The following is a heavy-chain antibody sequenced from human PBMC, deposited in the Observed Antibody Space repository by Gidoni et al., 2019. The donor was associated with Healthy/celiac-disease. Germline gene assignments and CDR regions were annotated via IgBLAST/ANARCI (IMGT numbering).Heavy chain of an antibody. J-gene: IGHJ6*02. CDR3: AKNIAPHYYDSSGMYF. V-gene: IGHV3-30*18. Sequence: AASGFTFSSYGMHWVRQAPGKGLELVAVISYDGSNKYYADSVKGRFTISRDNSKNTLYLQMNSLIAEDTAVYYCAKNIAPHYYDSSGMYFWGQVTTVTVSS. D-gene: IGHD3-22*01. CDR2: ISYDGSNK. CDR1: GFTFSSYG.